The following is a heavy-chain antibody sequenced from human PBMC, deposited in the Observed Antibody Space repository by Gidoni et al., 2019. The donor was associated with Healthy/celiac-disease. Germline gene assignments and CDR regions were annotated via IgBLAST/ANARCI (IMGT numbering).Heavy chain of an antibody. J-gene: IGHJ5*02. CDR1: GGSISSYY. Sequence: QVQLQESGPGLVKPSETLSLTCTVSGGSISSYYWSWIRQPPGKGLEWIGYIYYSGSTNYNPSLKSRVTISVDTSKNQFSLKLSSVTAADTAVYYCASSLSSWFVGWFDPWGQGTLVTVSS. V-gene: IGHV4-59*01. D-gene: IGHD6-13*01. CDR2: IYYSGST. CDR3: ASSLSSWFVGWFDP.